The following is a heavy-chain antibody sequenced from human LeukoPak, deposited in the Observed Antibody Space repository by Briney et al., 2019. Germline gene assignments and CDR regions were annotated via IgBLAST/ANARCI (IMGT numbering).Heavy chain of an antibody. CDR2: ISSDGVEK. CDR3: AREGHYDILTGYSPVEYYFFYMDV. J-gene: IGHJ6*03. V-gene: IGHV3-30*04. CDR1: GFTFSHYG. D-gene: IGHD3-9*01. Sequence: GGSLRLSCEASGFTFSHYGIHWVRQTPGKGLEWVAAISSDGVEKHYADSVKGRFTISRDNSKSTLYLQMNSLRAEDTALYYCAREGHYDILTGYSPVEYYFFYMDVWGKGTTVTVSS.